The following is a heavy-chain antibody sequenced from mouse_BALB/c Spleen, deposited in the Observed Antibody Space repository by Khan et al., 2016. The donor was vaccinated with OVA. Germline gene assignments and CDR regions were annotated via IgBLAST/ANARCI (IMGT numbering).Heavy chain of an antibody. CDR1: GYTFTDYN. Sequence: VQLQQSGPELVKPGASVRIPCKTSGYTFTDYNMDWVKQSHGKSLEWIGDINPNNGDTFYNQKFKGKATLTVDKSSSTAFMELRSLTSEDTAVYYCVRNGYGSLGYWGQGTTLTVSS. V-gene: IGHV1-18*01. CDR2: INPNNGDT. CDR3: VRNGYGSLGY. D-gene: IGHD1-1*01. J-gene: IGHJ2*01.